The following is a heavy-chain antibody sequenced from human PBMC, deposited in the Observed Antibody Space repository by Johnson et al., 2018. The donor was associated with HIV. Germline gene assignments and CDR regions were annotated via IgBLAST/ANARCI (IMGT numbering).Heavy chain of an antibody. CDR2: IHSGGNHI. CDR1: AVTFSSDK. D-gene: IGHD6-13*01. J-gene: IGHJ3*02. Sequence: VQLVESGGGLVQPGGSLRLSCAASAVTFSSDKMHWVRQAPGTGLQWVAYIHSGGNHIVYADSVKGRFTISRDNSKNTLYLQMNSLRAEDTAVYYCAKVAVATAAGGVALDIWGPGTMVTVS. CDR3: AKVAVATAAGGVALDI. V-gene: IGHV3-48*03.